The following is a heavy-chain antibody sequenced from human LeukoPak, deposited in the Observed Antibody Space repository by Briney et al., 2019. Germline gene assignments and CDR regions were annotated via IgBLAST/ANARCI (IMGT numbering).Heavy chain of an antibody. CDR2: IYYSGTT. V-gene: IGHV4-39*01. J-gene: IGHJ4*02. CDR3: ARGMGRAAPGTRD. D-gene: IGHD6-13*01. Sequence: PSETLSLTCTVSGGSISSSSYYWSWIRQPPGKGLEWIGSIYYSGTTYYNPSLKSRVTISVDTSKNPFSLKLSSVTAADTAVYYCARGMGRAAPGTRDWGQGTLVTVSS. CDR1: GGSISSSSYY.